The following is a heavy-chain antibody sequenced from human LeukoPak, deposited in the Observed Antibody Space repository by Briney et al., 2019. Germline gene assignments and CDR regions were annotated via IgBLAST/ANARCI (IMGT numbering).Heavy chain of an antibody. CDR3: ASDSSGYHWFDY. CDR1: GGSFSGYY. D-gene: IGHD3-22*01. J-gene: IGHJ4*02. CDR2: VYYSGTT. Sequence: PSETLSLTCAVYGGSFSGYYWSWIRQPPGKGLEWIGNVYYSGTTIYNPSLKSRVTISVDTAKNQFSLRLSSVTAADAAVYYCASDSSGYHWFDYWGQGTLVTVSS. V-gene: IGHV4-59*01.